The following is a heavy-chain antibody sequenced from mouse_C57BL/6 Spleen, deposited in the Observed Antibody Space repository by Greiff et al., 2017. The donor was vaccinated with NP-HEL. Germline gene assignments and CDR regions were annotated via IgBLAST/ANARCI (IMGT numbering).Heavy chain of an antibody. Sequence: EVKLMEPGGGLVKPGGSLKLSCAASGFTFSNYGMHWVRQAPEKGLEWVAYISSGSSTIYYADTVKGRFTISRDNAKNTLFLQMTSLRSEDTAMYYCARCLYGPGYAMDYWGQGTSVTVSS. V-gene: IGHV5-17*01. CDR3: ARCLYGPGYAMDY. CDR2: ISSGSSTI. D-gene: IGHD1-1*02. J-gene: IGHJ4*01. CDR1: GFTFSNYG.